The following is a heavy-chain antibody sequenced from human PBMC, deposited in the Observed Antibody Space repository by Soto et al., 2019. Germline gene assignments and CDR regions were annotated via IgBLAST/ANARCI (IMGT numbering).Heavy chain of an antibody. V-gene: IGHV4-59*01. J-gene: IGHJ6*02. CDR3: ARRDNWNFGDGMDV. Sequence: KPSETLSLTCTVSGGSISSYYWSWIRQPPGKGLEWIGYIYYSGSTNYNPSLKSRVTISVDTSKNQFSLKLTSVTAADTAVYYCARRDNWNFGDGMDVWGQGTTVTVSS. D-gene: IGHD1-7*01. CDR1: GGSISSYY. CDR2: IYYSGST.